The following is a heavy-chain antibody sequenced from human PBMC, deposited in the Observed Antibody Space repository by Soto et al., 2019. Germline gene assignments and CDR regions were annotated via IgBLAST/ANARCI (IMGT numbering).Heavy chain of an antibody. V-gene: IGHV3-48*03. Sequence: EVQLVESGGGLVQPGGSLRLSCAASGFTFSRYEMNWVRQAPGKGLEWVSYIGSSGSTIYYADSMKGRFTISRDNAKNSLYLQMNSLRAEDTAVYFCARDEGSAWYFDYWGQGTLVTVSS. CDR3: ARDEGSAWYFDY. D-gene: IGHD6-19*01. CDR2: IGSSGSTI. J-gene: IGHJ4*02. CDR1: GFTFSRYE.